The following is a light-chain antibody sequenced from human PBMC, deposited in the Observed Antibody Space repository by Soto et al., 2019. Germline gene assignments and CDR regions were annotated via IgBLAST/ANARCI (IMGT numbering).Light chain of an antibody. CDR2: NNN. J-gene: IGLJ1*01. Sequence: QSVLTQPPSASGTPGQKVTISCSGSSSNIGPNAVNWYQQLPGTAPKLLLYNNNQRPSGVSDRFSGSKSGTSASLAIIGLQSDDESDYHCAAWDDSLNGLVFGTGTKLTVL. CDR3: AAWDDSLNGLV. CDR1: SSNIGPNA. V-gene: IGLV1-44*01.